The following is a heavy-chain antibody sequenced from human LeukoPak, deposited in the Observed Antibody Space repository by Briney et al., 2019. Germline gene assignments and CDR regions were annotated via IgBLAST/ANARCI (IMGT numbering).Heavy chain of an antibody. Sequence: GASVKVSCKASGGTFSSYAISWVGQATGQGLEWMGWMNPNSGNTGYAQKFQGRVTMTRNTSISTAYMELSSLRSEDTAVYYCARVRTSLRLGELSLGYWGQGTLVTVSS. CDR3: ARVRTSLRLGELSLGY. V-gene: IGHV1-8*02. CDR1: GGTFSSYA. CDR2: MNPNSGNT. J-gene: IGHJ4*02. D-gene: IGHD3-16*02.